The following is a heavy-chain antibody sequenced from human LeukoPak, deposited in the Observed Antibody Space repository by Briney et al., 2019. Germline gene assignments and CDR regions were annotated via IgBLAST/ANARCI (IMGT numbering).Heavy chain of an antibody. CDR1: RFTFNTYA. CDR3: AKAGYRNYFDY. Sequence: GGSLRLSCAASRFTFNTYAMSWVRQAPGKGLEWVSAISGSGGSTYYADSVKGRFTISRDNSKNTLYVQMNSLRAEDTAVYYCAKAGYRNYFDYWGQGALVTVSS. D-gene: IGHD2-2*02. V-gene: IGHV3-23*01. J-gene: IGHJ4*02. CDR2: ISGSGGST.